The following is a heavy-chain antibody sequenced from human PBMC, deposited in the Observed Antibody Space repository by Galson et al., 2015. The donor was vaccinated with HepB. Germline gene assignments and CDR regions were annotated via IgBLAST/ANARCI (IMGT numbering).Heavy chain of an antibody. J-gene: IGHJ4*02. V-gene: IGHV1-3*01. CDR2: INAGNGNT. D-gene: IGHD7-27*01. CDR3: ARRANWGLIFDY. Sequence: SVKVSCKASGYTFTNYAMHWVRQAPGQRLEWMGWINAGNGNTKYSQKFQGRVTITRDTFASTAYMELSSLRSEDTAVYYCARRANWGLIFDYWGQGTLVTVSS. CDR1: GYTFTNYA.